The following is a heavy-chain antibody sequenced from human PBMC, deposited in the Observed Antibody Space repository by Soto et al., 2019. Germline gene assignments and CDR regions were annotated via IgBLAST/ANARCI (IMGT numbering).Heavy chain of an antibody. Sequence: QVQLVQSGAEVKKPGASVKVSCKASGYTFTGYYMHWVRQATGQGLEWMGWINPNRGGTNYAQKCQGWVTMTRDTSISTAYMELSRLRSDDTAVYYCARARQTSNWFDPWGQGTLVTVSS. V-gene: IGHV1-2*04. CDR2: INPNRGGT. J-gene: IGHJ5*02. CDR1: GYTFTGYY. CDR3: ARARQTSNWFDP.